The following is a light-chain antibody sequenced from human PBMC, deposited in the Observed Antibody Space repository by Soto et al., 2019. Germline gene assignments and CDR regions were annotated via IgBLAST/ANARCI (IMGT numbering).Light chain of an antibody. CDR1: QTVSSS. V-gene: IGKV3-20*01. Sequence: DIVLTQSPGTLSLSPGERATLSCRASQTVSSSLAWYQQKPGQAPRLLIFGASTRAAGFPDRFSGSGSGTDFTLTISRLDPEDFAVYYCQQYGSSPRTFGQGTNVDIK. CDR3: QQYGSSPRT. J-gene: IGKJ1*01. CDR2: GAS.